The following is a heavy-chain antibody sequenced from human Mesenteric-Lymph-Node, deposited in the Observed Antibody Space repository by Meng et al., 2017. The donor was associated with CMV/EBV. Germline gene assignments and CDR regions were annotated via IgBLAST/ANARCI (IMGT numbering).Heavy chain of an antibody. CDR1: GFTFDDYA. J-gene: IGHJ4*02. V-gene: IGHV3-30-3*01. Sequence: GESLKISCAASGFTFDDYAMHWVRQAPGKGLEWVAVISYDGSNKYYADSVKGRFTISRDDSKNTLFLQMNSLRADDTAVYYCARGERDLTGWGQGTLVTVSS. CDR2: ISYDGSNK. CDR3: ARGERDLTG. D-gene: IGHD3-16*01.